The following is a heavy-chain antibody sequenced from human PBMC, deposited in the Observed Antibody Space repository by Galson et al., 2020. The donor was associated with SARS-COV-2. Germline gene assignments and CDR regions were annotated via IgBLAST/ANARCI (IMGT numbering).Heavy chain of an antibody. J-gene: IGHJ6*02. CDR1: GGSISSGNYY. V-gene: IGHV4-61*02. Sequence: SETLSLTCTVSGGSISSGNYYWSWIRQPAGKGLEWIGRIYKSGNTNYNPSLWSQVTMSVDTSKNQFSLKLRSVTAADTAVYYCARGNSHCVTIFGIVTGPCGMDVWGQGTAVTVSS. CDR3: ARGNSHCVTIFGIVTGPCGMDV. D-gene: IGHD3-3*01. CDR2: IYKSGNT.